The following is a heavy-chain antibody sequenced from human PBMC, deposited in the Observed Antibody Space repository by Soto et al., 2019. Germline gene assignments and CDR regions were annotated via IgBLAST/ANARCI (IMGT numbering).Heavy chain of an antibody. J-gene: IGHJ4*02. CDR1: GFTFSSYG. CDR2: ISYDGSNK. Sequence: QVQLVESGGGVVQPGRSLRLSCAASGFTFSSYGMHWVRQAPGKGLEWVAVISYDGSNKYYADSVKGRFTISRDNSKNTLYLQMNSLRAEDTAVYYCVNHFAERMGVVDYWGQGTLVTVSS. D-gene: IGHD1-26*01. V-gene: IGHV3-30*03. CDR3: VNHFAERMGVVDY.